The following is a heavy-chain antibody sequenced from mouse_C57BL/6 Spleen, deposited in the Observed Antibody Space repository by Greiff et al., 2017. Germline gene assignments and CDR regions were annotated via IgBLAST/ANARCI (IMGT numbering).Heavy chain of an antibody. Sequence: EVQLQESGGGLVKPGGSLKLSCAASGFTFSSYAMSWVRQTPEKRLEWVATISDGGSYTYYPDNVKGRFTISRDKAKNNLYLQMSHLKTEDTAMYYCTRDSGLRHAMDYWGQGTSVTVSS. D-gene: IGHD2-4*01. CDR2: ISDGGSYT. J-gene: IGHJ4*01. V-gene: IGHV5-4*01. CDR1: GFTFSSYA. CDR3: TRDSGLRHAMDY.